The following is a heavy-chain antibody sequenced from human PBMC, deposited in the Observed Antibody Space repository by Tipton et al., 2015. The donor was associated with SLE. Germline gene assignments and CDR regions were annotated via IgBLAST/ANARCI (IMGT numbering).Heavy chain of an antibody. CDR3: ARVVQGGEDV. CDR2: INYSGST. V-gene: IGHV4-59*01. D-gene: IGHD3-10*01. Sequence: LRLSCTVSGGSISSYYWSWIRQPAGKGLEWIGYINYSGSTNYNPSLKSRVSISVDTSKNQFSLKLSSVTAADTAVYYCARVVQGGEDVWGQGTTVTVSS. CDR1: GGSISSYY. J-gene: IGHJ6*02.